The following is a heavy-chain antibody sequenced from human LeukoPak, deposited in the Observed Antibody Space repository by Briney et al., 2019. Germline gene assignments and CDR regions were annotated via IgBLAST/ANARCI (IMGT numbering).Heavy chain of an antibody. CDR2: IYYSGST. J-gene: IGHJ4*02. CDR1: GGSISSYY. CDR3: ARVWKGQQLNFGY. Sequence: SETLSLTCTVSGGSISSYYWSWIRQPPGKGLEWIGYIYYSGSTNYNPSLKSRVTISVDTSKNQFSLKLSSVTAADTAVYYCARVWKGQQLNFGYWGQGTLVTVSS. D-gene: IGHD6-13*01. V-gene: IGHV4-59*01.